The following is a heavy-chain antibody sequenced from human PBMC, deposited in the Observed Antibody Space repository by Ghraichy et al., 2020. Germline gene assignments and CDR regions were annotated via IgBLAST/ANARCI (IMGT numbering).Heavy chain of an antibody. Sequence: GESLNISCAASGFTFSSYAMSWVRQAPGKGLEWVSAISGSGGSTYYADSVKDRFTISRDNSKNTLYLQMNSLRAEDTAVYYCAKSLAIDEQWLDYDFDYWGQGTLVTVSS. CDR3: AKSLAIDEQWLDYDFDY. D-gene: IGHD6-19*01. V-gene: IGHV3-23*01. J-gene: IGHJ4*02. CDR1: GFTFSSYA. CDR2: ISGSGGST.